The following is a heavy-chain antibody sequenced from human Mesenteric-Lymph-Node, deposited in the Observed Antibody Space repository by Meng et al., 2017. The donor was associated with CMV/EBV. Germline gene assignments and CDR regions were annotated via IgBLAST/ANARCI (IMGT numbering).Heavy chain of an antibody. Sequence: SQTLSLTCAVYGGSFSGYYWSWIRQPPGKGLEWIGEINHSGSTNYNPSLKSRVTISVDTSKNQFSLKLSSVTAADTAVYYCARGWHYGGNEYFDLWGRGTLVTVS. V-gene: IGHV4-34*01. J-gene: IGHJ2*01. CDR2: INHSGST. CDR3: ARGWHYGGNEYFDL. CDR1: GGSFSGYY. D-gene: IGHD4-23*01.